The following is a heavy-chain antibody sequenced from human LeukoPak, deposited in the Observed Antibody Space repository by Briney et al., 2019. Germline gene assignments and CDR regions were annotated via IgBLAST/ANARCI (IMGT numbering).Heavy chain of an antibody. CDR2: ISWNSGSI. V-gene: IGHV3-9*01. Sequence: GRSLRLSCAASGFTFDDYAMHWVRQAPGKGLEWVSGISWNSGSIGYADSVKGRFTISRDNAKNSLYLQINSLRAEDTALYYCAKEIGYCSGGSCYGSEFDYWGQGTLVTVSS. D-gene: IGHD2-15*01. CDR1: GFTFDDYA. J-gene: IGHJ4*02. CDR3: AKEIGYCSGGSCYGSEFDY.